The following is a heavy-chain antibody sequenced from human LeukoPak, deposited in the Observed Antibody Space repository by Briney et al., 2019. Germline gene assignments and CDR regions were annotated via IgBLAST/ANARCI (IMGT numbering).Heavy chain of an antibody. CDR1: GGSISSSSYY. CDR3: ARRPYTSGWYYYFDY. Sequence: SETLSLTCTVSGGSISSSSYYWGRLRQPPGQGLEWIGSIYYSGSTYYNPSLKSRVTISVYTSKNQFSLRLSSVTAADTAVYYCARRPYTSGWYYYFDYWGQGTLVTVSS. CDR2: IYYSGST. V-gene: IGHV4-39*01. D-gene: IGHD6-19*01. J-gene: IGHJ4*02.